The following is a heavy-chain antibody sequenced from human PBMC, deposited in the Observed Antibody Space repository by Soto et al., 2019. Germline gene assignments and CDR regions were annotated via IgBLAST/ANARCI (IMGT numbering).Heavy chain of an antibody. CDR2: ISSSTSTI. V-gene: IGHV3-48*01. CDR1: GFIFSSYD. Sequence: EVQVVESGGGLVQPGGSLRLSCAASGFIFSSYDMNWVRQAPGKGLEWISYISSSTSTIYYADSVKGRFTICRDNPKNSLYLQMNSLRAEDTAVYHCARDWCYCSSTSCYFDYWGQGTLVTVSS. CDR3: ARDWCYCSSTSCYFDY. J-gene: IGHJ4*02. D-gene: IGHD2-2*01.